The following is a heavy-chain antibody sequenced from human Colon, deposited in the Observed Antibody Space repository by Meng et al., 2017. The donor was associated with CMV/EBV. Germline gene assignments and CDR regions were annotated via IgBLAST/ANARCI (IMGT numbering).Heavy chain of an antibody. D-gene: IGHD3-3*01. CDR3: ARYEVLRLMDV. V-gene: IGHV3-21*01. CDR2: ISSSSSYI. Sequence: GESLKISCAASGSTFSSYSMNWVRQAPGKGLEWVSSISSSSSYIYYADSVKGRFTISRDNAKNSLYLQMNSLRAEDTAVYYCARYEVLRLMDVWGQGTTVTVSS. CDR1: GSTFSSYS. J-gene: IGHJ6*02.